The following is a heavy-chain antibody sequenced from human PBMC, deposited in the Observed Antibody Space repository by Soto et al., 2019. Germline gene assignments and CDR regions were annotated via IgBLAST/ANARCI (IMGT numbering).Heavy chain of an antibody. V-gene: IGHV4-30-4*01. D-gene: IGHD3-22*01. CDR2: IHYSETI. J-gene: IGHJ3*02. CDR1: GATVNSVDCY. Sequence: PLEILCLPWTVSGATVNSVDCYWSWVRQPPGRGLEWIGYIHYSETIYYNPSLKSRVQILVETFKNQFSLEVSSVTAADTAVYYCARAHRYYDYPDIWGQGTTVTVSS. CDR3: ARAHRYYDYPDI.